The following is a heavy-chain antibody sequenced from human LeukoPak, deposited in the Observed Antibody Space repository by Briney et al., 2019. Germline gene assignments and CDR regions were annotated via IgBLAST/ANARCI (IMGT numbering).Heavy chain of an antibody. Sequence: ASVKVSCKVSEYTLTELSMHWVRQAPGKGLEWMGGFDPEDGETIYAQKFQGRVTMTADTSTDTAYMELSSLRSEDTAMYYCATVSYYYDSSGYQGYFQHWGQGTLVTVSS. CDR1: EYTLTELS. CDR3: ATVSYYYDSSGYQGYFQH. CDR2: FDPEDGET. J-gene: IGHJ1*01. D-gene: IGHD3-22*01. V-gene: IGHV1-24*01.